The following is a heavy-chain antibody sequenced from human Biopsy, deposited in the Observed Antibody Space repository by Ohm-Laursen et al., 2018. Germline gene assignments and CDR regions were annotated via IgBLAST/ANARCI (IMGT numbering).Heavy chain of an antibody. CDR1: GESFNGYY. V-gene: IGHV4-34*01. J-gene: IGHJ6*02. CDR3: VRGVDYYDPYHYYALGV. D-gene: IGHD3-22*01. Sequence: SDTPSLTCAVYGESFNGYYWSWIRQTPGKGLEWIGEINHSGRTNYNPSLKSRVTISVDTSKNQFSLKVRSVTAADTAVYYCVRGVDYYDPYHYYALGVWGQGTTVTVSS. CDR2: INHSGRT.